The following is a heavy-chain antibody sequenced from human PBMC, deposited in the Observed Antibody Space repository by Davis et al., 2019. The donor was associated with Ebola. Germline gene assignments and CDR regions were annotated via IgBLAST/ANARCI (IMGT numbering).Heavy chain of an antibody. Sequence: GGSLRLSCAASGFTFRSYWMSWVRQAPGKGLEWVANIKQDGSEKYYVDSVKGRFTISRDNAKNSLYLQMNSLRAEDTAVYYCARALGDGYDLDYWGQGTLVTVSS. V-gene: IGHV3-7*03. CDR1: GFTFRSYW. D-gene: IGHD5-24*01. J-gene: IGHJ4*02. CDR2: IKQDGSEK. CDR3: ARALGDGYDLDY.